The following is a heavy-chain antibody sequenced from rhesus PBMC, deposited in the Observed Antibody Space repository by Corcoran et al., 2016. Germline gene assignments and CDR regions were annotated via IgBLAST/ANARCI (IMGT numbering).Heavy chain of an antibody. CDR2: NGGRRSYT. D-gene: IGHD1-14*01. CDR3: ARDGDSWNEFTSDSLDV. V-gene: IGHV4-165*01. J-gene: IGHJ5-2*02. Sequence: QVQLQESGPGLVKPSETLSLTCAVSGGSISGGYYWGWIRQPHGKGLEWIGDNGGRRSYTDHSPPPKGPVTISAARSKNRPSRRLSVVAAADTAMYYWARDGDSWNEFTSDSLDVWGRGVLVTVSS. CDR1: GGSISGGYY.